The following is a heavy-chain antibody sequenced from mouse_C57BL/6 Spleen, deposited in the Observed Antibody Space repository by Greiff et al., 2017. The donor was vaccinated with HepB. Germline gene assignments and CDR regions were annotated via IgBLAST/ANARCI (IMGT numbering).Heavy chain of an antibody. D-gene: IGHD2-10*01. J-gene: IGHJ3*01. Sequence: EVQRVESGGGLVKPGGSLKLSCAASGFTFSDYGMHWVRQAPEKGLEWVAYISSGSSTIYYADTVKGRFTISRDNAKNTLFLQMTSLRSEDTAMYYCAREPYYGNFWFAYWGQVTLVTVSA. CDR3: AREPYYGNFWFAY. V-gene: IGHV5-17*01. CDR2: ISSGSSTI. CDR1: GFTFSDYG.